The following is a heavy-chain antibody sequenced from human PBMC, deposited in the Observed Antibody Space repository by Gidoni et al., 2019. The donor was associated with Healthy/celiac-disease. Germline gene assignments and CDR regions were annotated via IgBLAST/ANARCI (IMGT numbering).Heavy chain of an antibody. CDR2: IYYSGST. J-gene: IGHJ5*02. Sequence: QVQLQESGPGLVKPSQTLSLTCTVSVGSISSGVYSWSWIRQPPGKGLEWIGYIYYSGSTYYNPSLKSRVTISVDTSKNQFSLKLSSVTAADTAVYYCARDGDVVGRFGELLYVPRGQGWFDPWGQGTLVTVSS. V-gene: IGHV4-30-4*01. D-gene: IGHD3-10*01. CDR1: VGSISSGVYS. CDR3: ARDGDVVGRFGELLYVPRGQGWFDP.